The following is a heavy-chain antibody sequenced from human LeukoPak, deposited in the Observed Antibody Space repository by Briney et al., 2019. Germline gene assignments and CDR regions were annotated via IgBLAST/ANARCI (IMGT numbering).Heavy chain of an antibody. J-gene: IGHJ6*03. CDR2: IYYSGST. CDR1: GGSISSSSYY. D-gene: IGHD5-12*01. Sequence: SETLSLTCTVSGGSISSSSYYWGWIRQPPGKGLEWIGSIYYSGSTYYNPSLKSRVTISVDTSKNQFSLKLSSVTAADTAVYYCASLAHSGYDPYYYYYYMDVWGKGTTVTVSS. V-gene: IGHV4-39*07. CDR3: ASLAHSGYDPYYYYYYMDV.